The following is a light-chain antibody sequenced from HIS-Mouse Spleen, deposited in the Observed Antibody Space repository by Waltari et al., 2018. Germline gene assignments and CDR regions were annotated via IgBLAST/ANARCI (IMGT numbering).Light chain of an antibody. CDR2: RNN. Sequence: QSVLTQPPSASGTPGQRVTISCSGSSSNIGSNYVYWYQQLPGTAPKLLIYRNNRRPSGVPDRFSGSKSGTSASLAISGLRSEDEADYYCAALDDSLSGWVFGVGTKLTVL. J-gene: IGLJ3*02. V-gene: IGLV1-47*01. CDR1: SSNIGSNY. CDR3: AALDDSLSGWV.